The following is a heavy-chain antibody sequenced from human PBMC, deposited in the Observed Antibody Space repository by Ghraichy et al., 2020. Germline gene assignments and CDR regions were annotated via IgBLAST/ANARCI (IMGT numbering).Heavy chain of an antibody. CDR1: GGTFSTYG. CDR3: ARDQHPIYGDYRFDP. V-gene: IGHV1-69*04. J-gene: IGHJ5*02. Sequence: SVKVSCKASGGTFSTYGLSWVRQAPGQGLEWMGRITPIFGVPNYAQKFQGRVTISADKSTSTAYMELSSLTSEDTAVYYCARDQHPIYGDYRFDPWGQGTVVTVSS. CDR2: ITPIFGVP. D-gene: IGHD4-17*01.